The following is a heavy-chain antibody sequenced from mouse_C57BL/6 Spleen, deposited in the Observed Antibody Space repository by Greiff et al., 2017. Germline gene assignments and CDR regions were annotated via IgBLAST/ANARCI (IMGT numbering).Heavy chain of an antibody. Sequence: EVQGVESGGDLVKPGGSLKLSCAASGFTFSSYGMSWVRQTPDKRLEWVATISSGGSYTYYPDSVKGRFTISRDNAKNTLYLQMSSLKSEDTAMYYCARRGYDGYFDVWGTGTTVTVSS. CDR3: ARRGYDGYFDV. CDR2: ISSGGSYT. J-gene: IGHJ1*03. V-gene: IGHV5-6*01. D-gene: IGHD2-2*01. CDR1: GFTFSSYG.